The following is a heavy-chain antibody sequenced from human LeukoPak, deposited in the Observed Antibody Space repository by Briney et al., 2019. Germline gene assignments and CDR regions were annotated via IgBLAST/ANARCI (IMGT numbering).Heavy chain of an antibody. J-gene: IGHJ3*02. CDR1: GGSVSSTTYF. V-gene: IGHV4-39*01. D-gene: IGHD3-10*01. Sequence: SETLSLTCTVSGGSVSSTTYFWSWIRQPPGKGLEWIASINYSGSTYYNPSLKSRVTISVDTSENQFSLKLSSVTAADTAVYYCARAVSFGEGAFDIWGQGTMVTVSS. CDR2: INYSGST. CDR3: ARAVSFGEGAFDI.